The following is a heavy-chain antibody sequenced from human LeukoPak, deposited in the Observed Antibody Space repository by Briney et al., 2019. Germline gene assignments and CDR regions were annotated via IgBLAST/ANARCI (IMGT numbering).Heavy chain of an antibody. J-gene: IGHJ4*02. CDR2: IRHSGST. CDR1: GGSISSGGYS. Sequence: SETLSLTCAVSGGSISSGGYSWSWIRQPPGKGLEWIGYIRHSGSTYYNPSLKSRVTISVDRSKNQFSLKLSSVTAADTAVYYCARVGSTTELDYWGQGTLVTVSS. V-gene: IGHV4-30-2*01. D-gene: IGHD4-17*01. CDR3: ARVGSTTELDY.